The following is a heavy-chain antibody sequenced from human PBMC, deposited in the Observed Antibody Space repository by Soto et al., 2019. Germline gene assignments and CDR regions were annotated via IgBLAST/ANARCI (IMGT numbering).Heavy chain of an antibody. CDR3: ARDIDIRDYYYGLDV. V-gene: IGHV3-48*03. CDR1: GFGLKNYE. CDR2: ISNSGNTI. Sequence: PACSTRLACAACGFGLKNYEMNWIRQAPGKGLEWISYISNSGNTIYVADSMRGRFTISRDNAKNSLFLQMNSLRADDTAVYYCARDIDIRDYYYGLDVWGQGTTVTVSS. J-gene: IGHJ6*02. D-gene: IGHD1-26*01.